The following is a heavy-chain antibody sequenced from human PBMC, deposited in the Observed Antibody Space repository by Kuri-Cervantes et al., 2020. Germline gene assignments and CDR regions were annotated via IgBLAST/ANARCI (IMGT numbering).Heavy chain of an antibody. CDR2: IYYSGST. CDR1: GGSVSSGSYY. J-gene: IGHJ6*02. V-gene: IGHV4-61*01. D-gene: IGHD4-17*01. Sequence: SETLSLTCTVSGGSVSSGSYYWSWIRQPPGKGLEWIGYIYYSGSTNYNPSLKSRVTISVDTSKNQFSLKLSSVTAADTAVYCRARSNGLYGDYFGYYYYYYGMDVWGQGTTVTVSS. CDR3: ARSNGLYGDYFGYYYYYYGMDV.